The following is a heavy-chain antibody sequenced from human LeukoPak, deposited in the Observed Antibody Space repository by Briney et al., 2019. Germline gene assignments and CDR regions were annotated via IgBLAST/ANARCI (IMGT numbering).Heavy chain of an antibody. CDR1: GFTVSNHT. CDR3: AKRYSSSWYRDYFDY. J-gene: IGHJ4*02. Sequence: GRSLRLSCAASGFTVSNHTINWVRQPPGKGLEWVSSISRRSTYIYYADSVKGRFTISKDNAKNSLYLQMDSLGAEDTAVYYCAKRYSSSWYRDYFDYWGQGALVTVSS. D-gene: IGHD6-13*01. CDR2: ISRRSTYI. V-gene: IGHV3-21*04.